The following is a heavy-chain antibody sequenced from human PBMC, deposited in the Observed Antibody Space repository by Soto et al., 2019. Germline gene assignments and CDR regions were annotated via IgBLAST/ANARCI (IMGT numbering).Heavy chain of an antibody. CDR3: VKGKRSSCYYFHN. D-gene: IGHD6-13*01. CDR2: ISWNSGHI. J-gene: IGHJ4*02. Sequence: EVQLVESGGGLVQPGRSLRLSCAVSGFTFHNYAMHWVRQAPGKGLEWVSCISWNSGHIAYADSVKGRVTISRDNTKNFLYLEMDSVRPEHTALYYCVKGKRSSCYYFHNSGQATLVTAS. CDR1: GFTFHNYA. V-gene: IGHV3-9*01.